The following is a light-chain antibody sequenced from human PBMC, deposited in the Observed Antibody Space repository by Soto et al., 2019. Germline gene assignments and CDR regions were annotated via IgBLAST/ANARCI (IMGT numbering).Light chain of an antibody. J-gene: IGLJ1*01. V-gene: IGLV1-40*01. CDR2: GNS. CDR1: SSNIGAGYD. CDR3: QSYDSSLSGV. Sequence: QPVLTQPPSVSGATGQRVTISCTGSSSNIGAGYDVHWYQQFPGTAPKLLIYGNSNRPSGVPDRFSGSKSGTSASLAITGLQAEDEADYYCQSYDSSLSGVFGSGTKLTVL.